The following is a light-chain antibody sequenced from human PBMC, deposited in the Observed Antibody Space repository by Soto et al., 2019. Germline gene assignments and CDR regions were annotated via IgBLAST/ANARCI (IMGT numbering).Light chain of an antibody. J-gene: IGKJ2*01. V-gene: IGKV3-20*01. CDR3: QQSYSLPDT. CDR2: GSS. Sequence: EIVLTQSPGTLSLSPGERATLSCWASQSISSNYLAWYQQKPGQPPRLLISGSSIRATGIPKRFSGSASGTNFTLTISSLQPEDFATYFCQQSYSLPDTFGRGTRLEIK. CDR1: QSISSNY.